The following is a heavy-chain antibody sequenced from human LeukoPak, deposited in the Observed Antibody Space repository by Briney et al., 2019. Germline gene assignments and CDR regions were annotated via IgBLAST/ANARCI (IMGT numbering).Heavy chain of an antibody. V-gene: IGHV1-69*05. J-gene: IGHJ3*02. CDR1: GGTFSSYA. CDR3: ARDRITLVNDAFDI. D-gene: IGHD3-10*01. CDR2: IIPIFGTA. Sequence: SVKVSCKASGGTFSSYAISWVRQAPGQGLEWMGRIIPIFGTANYAQKFQGRVTITTDESTTTAYMELSSLRSDDTAVYYCARDRITLVNDAFDIWGQGTMVTVSS.